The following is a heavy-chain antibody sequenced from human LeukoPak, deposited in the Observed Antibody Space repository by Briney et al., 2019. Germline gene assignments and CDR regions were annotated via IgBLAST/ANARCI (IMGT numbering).Heavy chain of an antibody. CDR2: INSDGSST. CDR3: ARAIKWLADAFDI. D-gene: IGHD6-19*01. J-gene: IGHJ3*02. V-gene: IGHV3-74*01. CDR1: GFTFSSYW. Sequence: QPGGSLRLSCAASGFTFSSYWMHWVRQAPGKGLVWVSRINSDGSSTSYADSVKGRFTISRDNAKNTLYLQMNSLRAEDTAVYYCARAIKWLADAFDIWGQGTMVTVSS.